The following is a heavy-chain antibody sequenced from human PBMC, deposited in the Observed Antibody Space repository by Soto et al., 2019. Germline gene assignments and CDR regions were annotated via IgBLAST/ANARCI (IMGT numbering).Heavy chain of an antibody. D-gene: IGHD5-12*01. J-gene: IGHJ5*01. CDR3: ARDQVEIVAAPIDNNGLSNWFDS. Sequence: GSLRLSCAASGFTFSSYAMHWVRQAPGKGLEWLAAFFFDVFNILFVYSVMGRFSTSRDNSKNTVYLQMYSLRAEVTVVYFCARDQVEIVAAPIDNNGLSNWFDSWGQGTLVTVSS. CDR1: GFTFSSYA. V-gene: IGHV3-30*04. CDR2: FFFDVFNI.